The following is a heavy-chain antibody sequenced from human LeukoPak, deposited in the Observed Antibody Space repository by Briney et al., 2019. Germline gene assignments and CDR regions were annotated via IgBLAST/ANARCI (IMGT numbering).Heavy chain of an antibody. Sequence: GGSLRLSCAASGFTVSTNYMSWVRQAPGKGLEWVSVMYSDGSTYYADSMKGRFTISRDNSKNTLYLQMNSLRAEDTAVYYCARTTVGNGHDAFDIWGQGTMVTVSS. CDR2: MYSDGST. CDR1: GFTVSTNY. D-gene: IGHD1-14*01. CDR3: ARTTVGNGHDAFDI. J-gene: IGHJ3*02. V-gene: IGHV3-53*01.